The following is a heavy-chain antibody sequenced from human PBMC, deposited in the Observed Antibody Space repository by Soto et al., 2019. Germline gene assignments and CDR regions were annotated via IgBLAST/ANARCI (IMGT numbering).Heavy chain of an antibody. CDR1: GFTVSNTY. D-gene: IGHD2-2*01. CDR2: IYTAGGT. V-gene: IGHV3-53*01. J-gene: IGHJ5*02. CDR3: ARALPVAKGGFDP. Sequence: GGSLRLSCAASGFTVSNTYMTWVRQPPGKGLECVSVIYTAGGTNYADSVKGRFIISRDNSKNTLYLQMNSLRAEDTAVYYCARALPVAKGGFDPWGQGTLVTV.